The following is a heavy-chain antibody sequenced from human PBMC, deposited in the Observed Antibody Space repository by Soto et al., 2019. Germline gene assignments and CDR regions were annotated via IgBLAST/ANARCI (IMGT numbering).Heavy chain of an antibody. V-gene: IGHV5-51*01. CDR1: GYSFTSYW. CDR2: IYPGDSDT. CDR3: ARPTDYIATIGAFDI. J-gene: IGHJ3*02. Sequence: GGSLKISCKGSGYSFTSYWIGWVRQMPGKGLEWMGIIYPGDSDTRYSPSFQGQVTISADKSISTAYLQWSSLKASDTAMYYCARPTDYIATIGAFDIWGQGTMVTVSS. D-gene: IGHD2-15*01.